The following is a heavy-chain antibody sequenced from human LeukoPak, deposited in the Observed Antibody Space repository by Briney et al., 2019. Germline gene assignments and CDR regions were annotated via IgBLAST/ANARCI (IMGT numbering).Heavy chain of an antibody. V-gene: IGHV3-30*18. J-gene: IGHJ4*02. D-gene: IGHD2-15*01. CDR3: AKEGRYCSGGSCYSGYYFDY. CDR1: GFTFSSYG. Sequence: GGSLRISCAASGFTFSSYGMHWVRQAPGKGLEWVTVISYDGSNKYYADSVKGRFTISRDNSKNTLYLQMNSLRAEDTAVYYCAKEGRYCSGGSCYSGYYFDYWGQGTLVTVSS. CDR2: ISYDGSNK.